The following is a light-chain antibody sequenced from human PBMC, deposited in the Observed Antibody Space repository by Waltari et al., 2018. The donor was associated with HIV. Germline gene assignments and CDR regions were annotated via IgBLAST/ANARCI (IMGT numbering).Light chain of an antibody. CDR2: EVT. CDR1: SSAVGGYNY. Sequence: QSALTQPASVSGSPGQSITISCTGTSSAVGGYNYVSWYQQHPGKAPKLMIFEVTNRPSGVSNRFSGSKSGNTASLTISGLQVEDEADYYCSSYTSSSLEVFGGGTKLTVL. CDR3: SSYTSSSLEV. J-gene: IGLJ3*02. V-gene: IGLV2-14*03.